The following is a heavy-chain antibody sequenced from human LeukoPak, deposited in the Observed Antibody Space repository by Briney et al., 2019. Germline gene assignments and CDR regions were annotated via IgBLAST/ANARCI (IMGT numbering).Heavy chain of an antibody. J-gene: IGHJ4*02. Sequence: ASVKVSCKASGGTFSSYAISWVRQAPGQGLEWMGRIIPILGIANYAQKFQGRVTITADKSTSTAYMELSSLRSEDTAVYYRARGDYGSGNNSVDYWGQGTLVTVSS. CDR2: IIPILGIA. CDR3: ARGDYGSGNNSVDY. CDR1: GGTFSSYA. D-gene: IGHD3-10*01. V-gene: IGHV1-69*04.